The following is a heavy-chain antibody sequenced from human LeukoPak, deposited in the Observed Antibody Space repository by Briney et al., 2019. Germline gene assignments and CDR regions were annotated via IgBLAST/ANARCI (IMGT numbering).Heavy chain of an antibody. CDR1: GSSISSGYY. CDR2: LFHSGNT. D-gene: IGHD3-10*01. J-gene: IGHJ4*02. V-gene: IGHV4-38-2*02. CDR3: ARDFSYHVSGSYSHFDC. Sequence: PSETLSLTCTVSGSSISSGYYWGWIRQPPGKGLEWIASLFHSGNTYYNPSLKSRVTISVDTSKNQFSLKLSSLTAADTAVYYCARDFSYHVSGSYSHFDCWGQGILVTVSS.